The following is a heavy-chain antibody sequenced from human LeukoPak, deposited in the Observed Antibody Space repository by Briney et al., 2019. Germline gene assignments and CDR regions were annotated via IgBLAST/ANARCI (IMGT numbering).Heavy chain of an antibody. Sequence: SETLSLTCTVSGGSISSKSYNWVWIRQPPGKGLEWIGSIYYSGSTYYNPSLKSRVTISVDTSKNQFSLKLSSVTAADAAVYECASQTAMVSVWFDYWGQGTMVTVSS. CDR2: IYYSGST. D-gene: IGHD5-18*01. J-gene: IGHJ4*01. V-gene: IGHV4-39*01. CDR1: GGSISSKSYN. CDR3: ASQTAMVSVWFDY.